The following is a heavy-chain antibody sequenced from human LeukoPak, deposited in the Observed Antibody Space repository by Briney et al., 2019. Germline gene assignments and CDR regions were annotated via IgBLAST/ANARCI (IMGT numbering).Heavy chain of an antibody. CDR1: GYTFTSYG. CDR3: AREGILGYCSSTSCYRIDYGMDV. CDR2: ISAYNGNT. D-gene: IGHD2-2*02. V-gene: IGHV1-18*01. Sequence: ASVKVSCKASGYTFTSYGISWVRQAPGQGLEWMGWISAYNGNTNYAQKLQGRVTMTTDTSTSTAYMELRSLRSDDTAVYYCAREGILGYCSSTSCYRIDYGMDVWGQGTTVTVSS. J-gene: IGHJ6*02.